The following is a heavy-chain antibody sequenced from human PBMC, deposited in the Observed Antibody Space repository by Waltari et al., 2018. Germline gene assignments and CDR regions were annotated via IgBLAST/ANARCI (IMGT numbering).Heavy chain of an antibody. CDR3: ARDNSGYDYEYSYYGMDV. CDR2: IIPILGKP. Sequence: QVKLVQSGAEVKKPASSVTVSCKASASTFSSYSISWVRRAPGRGLEWMGGIIPILGKPNYDQKCQGRVTINTDEDTSTAYMELVSLRSEDTAGYYCARDNSGYDYEYSYYGMDVWGQGTTVTVSS. J-gene: IGHJ6*02. CDR1: ASTFSSYS. V-gene: IGHV1-69*05. D-gene: IGHD5-12*01.